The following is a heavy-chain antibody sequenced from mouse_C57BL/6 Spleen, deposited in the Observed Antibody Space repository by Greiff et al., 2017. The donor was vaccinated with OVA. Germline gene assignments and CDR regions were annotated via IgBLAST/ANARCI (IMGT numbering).Heavy chain of an antibody. CDR3: ARATTVGASYFDY. CDR1: GYTFTSYW. CDR2: IDPSDSET. Sequence: VQLQQPGAELVRPGSSVKLSCKASGYTFTSYWMHWVKQRPIQGLEWIGNIDPSDSETHYNQKFKGKATLTVDKSSSTAYMQLSSLTSEDSAVYYCARATTVGASYFDYWGQGTTLTVSA. V-gene: IGHV1-52*01. D-gene: IGHD1-1*01. J-gene: IGHJ2*01.